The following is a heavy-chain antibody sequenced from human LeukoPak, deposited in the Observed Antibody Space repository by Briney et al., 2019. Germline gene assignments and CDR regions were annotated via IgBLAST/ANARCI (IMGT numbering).Heavy chain of an antibody. D-gene: IGHD3-9*01. CDR2: ISWDSGSQ. J-gene: IGHJ3*02. Sequence: GGSLRLSCVGSGFSLDDFAMHWVRPVPGKGLEWVSSISWDSGSQAYTDSVKGRFTISRDNDKNSLYLQMDSLRPEDTAFYYCVKDMGFDLLKDAFHIWGQGTLVTVSS. CDR1: GFSLDDFA. CDR3: VKDMGFDLLKDAFHI. V-gene: IGHV3-9*01.